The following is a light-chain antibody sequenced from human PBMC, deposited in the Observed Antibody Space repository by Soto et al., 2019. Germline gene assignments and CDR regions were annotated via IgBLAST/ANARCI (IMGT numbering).Light chain of an antibody. CDR1: QSVNTN. Sequence: EIVMTQSPATLSVSPGERATLSCRASQSVNTNLAWYQQKPGQSPRLLIYGASTRATGIPARFSGSGSGTEFTLTISSLQSEDFAVYCCQQYHNWLTFGGGTEVEIK. J-gene: IGKJ4*01. V-gene: IGKV3-15*01. CDR3: QQYHNWLT. CDR2: GAS.